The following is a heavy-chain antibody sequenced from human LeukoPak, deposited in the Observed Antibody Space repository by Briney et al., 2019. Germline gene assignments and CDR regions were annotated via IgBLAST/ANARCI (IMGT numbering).Heavy chain of an antibody. CDR3: AGGDDYGDYRAFDI. D-gene: IGHD4-17*01. J-gene: IGHJ3*02. Sequence: GGSLILSCAASGFTFSDYYMSWIRQAPGKGLEWVSYISSSGSTIYYADSVKGRFTISRDNAKNSLYLQMNSLRAEDTAVYYCAGGDDYGDYRAFDIWGQGTMVTVSS. CDR1: GFTFSDYY. CDR2: ISSSGSTI. V-gene: IGHV3-11*04.